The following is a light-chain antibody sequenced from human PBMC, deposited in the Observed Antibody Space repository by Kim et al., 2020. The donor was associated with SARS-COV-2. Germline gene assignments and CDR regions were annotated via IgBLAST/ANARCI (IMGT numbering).Light chain of an antibody. J-gene: IGKJ1*01. CDR3: QQYNSFSWT. V-gene: IGKV1-5*03. Sequence: DIQMTQSPSTLSASVGDRVTITCRASQTISTWVAWYQQKPGKAPKLLIYKASTLETGVPARFSGSGYGAEFTLTISDLQPDDFATYYCQQYNSFSWTFGQGTKVDIK. CDR2: KAS. CDR1: QTISTW.